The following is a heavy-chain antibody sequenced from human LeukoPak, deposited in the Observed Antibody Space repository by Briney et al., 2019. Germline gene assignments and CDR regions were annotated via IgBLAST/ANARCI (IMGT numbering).Heavy chain of an antibody. CDR3: ARTRDVHSFFDY. CDR1: GGSISSYY. D-gene: IGHD5-24*01. J-gene: IGHJ4*02. CDR2: IYYSGST. V-gene: IGHV4-59*01. Sequence: PSETLSLTCTVSGGSISSYYWSWIRQPPGKGLEWIGYIYYSGSTNYNPSLKSRVTISVDTSKNQISLKLSSVTAADTAVYYCARTRDVHSFFDYWGQGTLVTVSS.